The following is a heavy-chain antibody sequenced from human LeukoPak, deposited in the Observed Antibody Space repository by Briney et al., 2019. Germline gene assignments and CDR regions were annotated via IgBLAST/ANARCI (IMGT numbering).Heavy chain of an antibody. Sequence: ASVKVSCKASGYTFTSYYMHWVRQAPGQGLEWMGIINPSGGSTSYAQKFQGRVTMTRDTSISTAYMELSRLRSDDTAVYYCAREAMATTFDYWGQGTLVTVSS. CDR2: INPSGGST. CDR1: GYTFTSYY. D-gene: IGHD5-24*01. J-gene: IGHJ4*02. CDR3: AREAMATTFDY. V-gene: IGHV1-46*01.